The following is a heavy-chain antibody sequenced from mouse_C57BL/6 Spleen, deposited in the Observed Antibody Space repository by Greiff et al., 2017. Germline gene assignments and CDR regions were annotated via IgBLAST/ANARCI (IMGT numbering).Heavy chain of an antibody. D-gene: IGHD1-1*01. CDR2: IDPETGGT. V-gene: IGHV1-15*01. CDR3: TRPFITTVVADFDY. Sequence: LVESGAELVRPGASVTLSCKASGYTFTDYEMHWVKQTPVHGLEWIGAIDPETGGTAYNQKFKGKAILTADKSSSTAYMELRSLTSEDSSVYYCTRPFITTVVADFDYWGQGTTLTVSS. J-gene: IGHJ2*01. CDR1: GYTFTDYE.